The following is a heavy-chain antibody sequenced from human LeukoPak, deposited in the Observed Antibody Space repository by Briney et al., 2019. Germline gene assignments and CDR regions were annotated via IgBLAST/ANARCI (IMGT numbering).Heavy chain of an antibody. CDR3: ARASWSGNWGPTFDY. Sequence: KASETLSLTCTVSGGSISSYYWSWIRQPPGKGLEWIGYIYYSGSTNYNPSLKSRVTISVDTSKNQFSLKLSSVTAADTAVYYCARASWSGNWGPTFDYWGQGTLVTVSS. CDR2: IYYSGST. J-gene: IGHJ4*02. V-gene: IGHV4-59*01. D-gene: IGHD7-27*01. CDR1: GGSISSYY.